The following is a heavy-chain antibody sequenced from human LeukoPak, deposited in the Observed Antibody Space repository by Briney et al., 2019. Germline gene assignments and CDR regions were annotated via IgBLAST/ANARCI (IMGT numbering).Heavy chain of an antibody. CDR2: IYPGDSDT. D-gene: IGHD7-27*01. Sequence: GESLKISCKGSGYTFTRYWIGWVRQKPGTGLQWMGIIYPGDSDTRYSPSFQGQVTISADKSISTAYLQWSSLKASDTAMYYCARHETGPNYFDYWGQGTLVTVSS. J-gene: IGHJ4*02. V-gene: IGHV5-51*01. CDR1: GYTFTRYW. CDR3: ARHETGPNYFDY.